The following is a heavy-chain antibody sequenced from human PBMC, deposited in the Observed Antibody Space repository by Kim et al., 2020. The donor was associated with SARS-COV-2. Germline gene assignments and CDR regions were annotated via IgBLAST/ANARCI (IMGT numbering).Heavy chain of an antibody. Sequence: GGSLRLSCAASGFTFDDYAMHWVRQAPGKGLEWVSGISWNSGSIGYADSVKGRFTISRDNAKNSLYLQMNSLRAEDTALYYCAKDMEGIAVAGYFDYWG. CDR3: AKDMEGIAVAGYFDY. CDR2: ISWNSGSI. J-gene: IGHJ4*01. D-gene: IGHD6-19*01. CDR1: GFTFDDYA. V-gene: IGHV3-9*01.